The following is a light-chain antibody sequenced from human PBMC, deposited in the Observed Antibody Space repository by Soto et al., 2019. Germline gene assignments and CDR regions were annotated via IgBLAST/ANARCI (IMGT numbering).Light chain of an antibody. V-gene: IGKV3D-15*01. CDR2: GAT. CDR1: QSVSIL. J-gene: IGKJ1*01. Sequence: EIVLTQSPGTLSLSPGERATLSCRASQSVSILLAWYQQKPGQAPRLLIHGATTRATGIPDRFSGSGSGTDFTLTISRLEPEDFAVYYCQQFNNWPTFGQGTKVDIK. CDR3: QQFNNWPT.